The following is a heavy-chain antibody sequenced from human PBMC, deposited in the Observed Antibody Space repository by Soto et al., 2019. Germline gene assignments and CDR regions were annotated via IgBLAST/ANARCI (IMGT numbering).Heavy chain of an antibody. J-gene: IGHJ6*02. Sequence: QVQLVQSGAEVKKPGSLVKVSCKASGGTFSSYAISLVRQAPGQGLEWMGGIIPIVGSANYAQKFQGRVTITADESTSTAYMELSSLRSEDTAVYYCARSQGSSTSLEIYYYYYYGMDVWGQGTTVTVSS. V-gene: IGHV1-69*01. CDR3: ARSQGSSTSLEIYYYYYYGMDV. CDR1: GGTFSSYA. D-gene: IGHD2-2*01. CDR2: IIPIVGSA.